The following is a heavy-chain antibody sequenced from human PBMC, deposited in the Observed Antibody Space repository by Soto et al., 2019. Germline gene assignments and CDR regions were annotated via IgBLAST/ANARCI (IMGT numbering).Heavy chain of an antibody. CDR2: ISGSGVTT. J-gene: IGHJ4*02. CDR1: GFTFSSYA. D-gene: IGHD3-10*01. Sequence: GGSLRLSCAASGFTFSSYAMSWVRQAPGKGLQWVSAISGSGVTTYYADSVKGRFTISRDNSKNTLYLQMNSLRADDTAVYYCAKSGSFDYWGQGTLVTVSS. CDR3: AKSGSFDY. V-gene: IGHV3-23*01.